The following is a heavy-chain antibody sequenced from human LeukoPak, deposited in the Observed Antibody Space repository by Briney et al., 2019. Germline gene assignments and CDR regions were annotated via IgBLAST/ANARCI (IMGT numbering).Heavy chain of an antibody. D-gene: IGHD5-12*01. CDR2: IYHSGDT. CDR1: GGSISSSTYY. Sequence: SETLSLTCIVSGGSISSSTYYWSWIRQPPGKGLEWIGYIYHSGDTKYNPSLKSRVTISVDTSKNQFSLRLRSVTAADTAVYYCAREGYSGHDFIYWGQGTLVTVSS. CDR3: AREGYSGHDFIY. J-gene: IGHJ4*02. V-gene: IGHV4-61*01.